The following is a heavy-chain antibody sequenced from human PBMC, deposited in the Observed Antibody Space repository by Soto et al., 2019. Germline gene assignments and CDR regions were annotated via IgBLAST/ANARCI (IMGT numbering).Heavy chain of an antibody. CDR3: AMVDVYVTPSPQDV. Sequence: QVQLVQSGAEVKNPGASVKVSCKASGYTFTRYGIGWARQAPGQGLEWMGWINTYNGNTNYAQNGQGRITLTTDTSTSTAYMELRSLRYNDTAIYYCAMVDVYVTPSPQDVWGQGTTVIVSS. J-gene: IGHJ6*02. CDR1: GYTFTRYG. CDR2: INTYNGNT. V-gene: IGHV1-18*01. D-gene: IGHD3-16*01.